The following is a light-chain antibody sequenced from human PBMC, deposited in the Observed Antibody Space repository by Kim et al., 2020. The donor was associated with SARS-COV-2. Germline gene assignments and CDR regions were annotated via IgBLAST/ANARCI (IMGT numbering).Light chain of an antibody. CDR3: QAWDISTLV. Sequence: SYELTQPPSVSVSPGQTARITCSGDKLGDKYASWYQQKPGQSPVLVMYQNKKRPSGIPERFSGSNSGNTATLIISGTQAMDEADYYCQAWDISTLVFGGGTQLIVL. J-gene: IGLJ2*01. CDR2: QNK. CDR1: KLGDKY. V-gene: IGLV3-1*01.